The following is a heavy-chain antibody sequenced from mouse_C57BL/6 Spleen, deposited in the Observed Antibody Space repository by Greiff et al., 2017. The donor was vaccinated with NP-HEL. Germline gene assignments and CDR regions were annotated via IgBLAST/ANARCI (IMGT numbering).Heavy chain of an antibody. CDR2: IDPENGDT. CDR3: TTIYYDYDGN. CDR1: GFNIKDDY. J-gene: IGHJ2*01. V-gene: IGHV14-4*01. Sequence: EVMLVESGAELVRPGASVKLSCTASGFNIKDDYMHWVKQRPEQGLEWIGWIDPENGDTEYASKFQGKATITADTSSNTAYLQLSSLTSEDTAVYYCTTIYYDYDGNWGQGTTLTVSS. D-gene: IGHD2-4*01.